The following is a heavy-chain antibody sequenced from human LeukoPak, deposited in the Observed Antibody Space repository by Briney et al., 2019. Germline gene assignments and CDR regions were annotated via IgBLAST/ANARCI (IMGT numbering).Heavy chain of an antibody. D-gene: IGHD5-12*01. Sequence: GGSLRLSCAASGLTFSNYAMSWVRQAPGKGLEWVSAISGSGGSTYYADSVKGRFTISRDNSKNTLYLQMNSLRAEDTAVYYCARGVVATTPVDNWGQGTLVTVSS. J-gene: IGHJ4*02. CDR2: ISGSGGST. CDR3: ARGVVATTPVDN. CDR1: GLTFSNYA. V-gene: IGHV3-23*01.